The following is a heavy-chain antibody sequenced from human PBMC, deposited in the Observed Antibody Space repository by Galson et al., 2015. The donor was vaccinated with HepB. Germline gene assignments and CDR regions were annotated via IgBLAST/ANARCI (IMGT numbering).Heavy chain of an antibody. J-gene: IGHJ4*02. Sequence: SLRLSCAASGFTFGRHTMSWVRQTPGQGLQLLSYISTNGATIHYADSVKGRFTVARDNSKNTLYLQMRSLRPEDTAVYYCVKDGLLWYTSGGSDYWGQGTLVTVSS. D-gene: IGHD6-19*01. V-gene: IGHV3-48*01. CDR1: GFTFGRHT. CDR2: ISTNGATI. CDR3: VKDGLLWYTSGGSDY.